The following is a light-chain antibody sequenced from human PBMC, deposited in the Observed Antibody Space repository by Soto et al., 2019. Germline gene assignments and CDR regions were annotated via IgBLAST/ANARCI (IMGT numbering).Light chain of an antibody. CDR3: QQHTDWPPIT. CDR1: QSVSSN. Sequence: EIVMTQSPATLSVSPGERATLSCRASQSVSSNLAWYQQKPGQAPRLLIYGASTRATGIPARFSGSGSGTDFILTISSLQSEDSAVYYCQQHTDWPPITFGQGTRWRL. V-gene: IGKV3-15*01. CDR2: GAS. J-gene: IGKJ5*01.